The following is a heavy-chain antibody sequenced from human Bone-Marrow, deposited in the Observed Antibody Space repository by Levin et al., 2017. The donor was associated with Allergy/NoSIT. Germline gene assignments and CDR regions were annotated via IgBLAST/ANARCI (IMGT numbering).Heavy chain of an antibody. CDR2: ISASGST. Sequence: SQTLSLTCIVSGGSISSNYWSWIRQPPGKGLEYIGYISASGSTNYNPSLKSRVTISVDSPKHQFSLKHSSVTAADTAGCYWRRVAGIAVAALVQDWYFDLWGRGTLVAVSS. J-gene: IGHJ2*01. D-gene: IGHD6-19*01. V-gene: IGHV4-59*01. CDR1: GGSISSNY. CDR3: RRVAGIAVAALVQDWYFDL.